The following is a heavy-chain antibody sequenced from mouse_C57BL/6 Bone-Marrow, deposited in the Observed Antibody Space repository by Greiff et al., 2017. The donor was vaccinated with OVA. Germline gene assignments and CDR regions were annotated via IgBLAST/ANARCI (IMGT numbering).Heavy chain of an antibody. CDR2: ISSGGSYT. V-gene: IGHV5-6*02. J-gene: IGHJ4*01. CDR3: ARRHITTVVEDYAMDY. CDR1: GFTFSSYV. Sequence: EVKLVESGGDLVKPGGSLKLSCAASGFTFSSYVMSWVRQTPDKRLEWVATISSGGSYTYYPDSVKGRFTISRDNAKNTLYLQMSSLKSEDTAMYYCARRHITTVVEDYAMDYWGQGTSVTVSS. D-gene: IGHD1-1*01.